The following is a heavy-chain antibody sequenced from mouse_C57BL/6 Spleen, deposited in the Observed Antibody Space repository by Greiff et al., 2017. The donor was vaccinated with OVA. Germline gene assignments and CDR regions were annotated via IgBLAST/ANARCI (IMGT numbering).Heavy chain of an antibody. D-gene: IGHD2-4*01. CDR1: GYTFTNYW. CDR2: IYPGGGYT. J-gene: IGHJ3*01. CDR3: ARYNDYDVLAY. Sequence: QVQLQQSGAELVRPGTSVKMSCKASGYTFTNYWIGWAKQRPGHGLEWIGDIYPGGGYTNYNEKFKGKATLTADKSSSTAYMQFSSLTSEDAAIYYCARYNDYDVLAYWGQGTLVTVSA. V-gene: IGHV1-63*01.